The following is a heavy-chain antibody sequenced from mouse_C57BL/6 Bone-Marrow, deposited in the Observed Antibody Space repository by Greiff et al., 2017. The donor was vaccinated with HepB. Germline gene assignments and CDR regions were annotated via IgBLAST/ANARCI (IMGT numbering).Heavy chain of an antibody. V-gene: IGHV1-69*01. CDR3: ARWATTVVAKFDY. D-gene: IGHD1-1*01. CDR1: GYTFTSYW. J-gene: IGHJ2*01. Sequence: VKLQQPGAELVMPGASVKLSCKASGYTFTSYWMHWVKQRPGQGLEWIGEIDPSDSYTNYNQKFKGKSTLTVDKSSSTAYMQLSSLTSEDSAVYYCARWATTVVAKFDYWGQGTTLTVSS. CDR2: IDPSDSYT.